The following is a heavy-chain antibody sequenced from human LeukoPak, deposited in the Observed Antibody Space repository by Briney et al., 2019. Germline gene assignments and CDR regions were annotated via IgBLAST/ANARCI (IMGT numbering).Heavy chain of an antibody. J-gene: IGHJ4*02. CDR3: VRDGNYVPDY. V-gene: IGHV1-18*01. Sequence: GASVPVTCKASGYTFTSYGISWVRQAPGQGLEWMGWISAYNGNTIYAQKLQGRVTMTTDTSTSTACMELRSLRSDDTALYYCVRDGNYVPDYWGQGTLVTVSS. CDR1: GYTFTSYG. CDR2: ISAYNGNT. D-gene: IGHD1-7*01.